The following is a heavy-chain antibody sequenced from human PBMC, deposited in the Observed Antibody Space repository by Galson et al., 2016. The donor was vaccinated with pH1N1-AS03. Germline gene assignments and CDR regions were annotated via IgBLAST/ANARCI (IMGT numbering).Heavy chain of an antibody. J-gene: IGHJ2*01. D-gene: IGHD4-17*01. CDR2: FYYIANT. Sequence: SETLSLTCTVSGGSISSHYWNWIRQPPGRGVEWIGYFYYIANTKYNPSLKSRVTISVDTSKNQFSLNLTSVTAADTAVYYCAKLRRGPWYLDLWGRGTMVTVSS. CDR3: AKLRRGPWYLDL. V-gene: IGHV4-59*11. CDR1: GGSISSHY.